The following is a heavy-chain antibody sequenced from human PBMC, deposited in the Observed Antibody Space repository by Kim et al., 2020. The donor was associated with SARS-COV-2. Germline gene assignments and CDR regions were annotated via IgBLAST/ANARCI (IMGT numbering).Heavy chain of an antibody. V-gene: IGHV3-15*01. Sequence: GGSLRLSCAASGFTFSNAWMSWVRQAPGKGLEWVGRIKSKTDGGTTDYAAPVKGRFTISRDDSKNTLYLQMNSLKTEDTAVYYCTTGAYCGGDCYRRLRKYWYFDLWGRGTLVTVSS. CDR1: GFTFSNAW. CDR2: IKSKTDGGTT. D-gene: IGHD2-21*02. J-gene: IGHJ2*01. CDR3: TTGAYCGGDCYRRLRKYWYFDL.